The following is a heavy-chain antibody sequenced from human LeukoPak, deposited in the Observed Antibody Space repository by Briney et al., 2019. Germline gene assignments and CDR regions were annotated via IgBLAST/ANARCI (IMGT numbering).Heavy chain of an antibody. V-gene: IGHV3-23*01. CDR1: GFTFNNYA. CDR3: AKDPKAAIVVDYYYMDV. Sequence: GGSLRLSCAASGFTFNNYALTWVRQAPGKGLEWVSTISGSGGRTYYADSVKGRFTISRDNSKNTLSLQMNSLRAEDTAVYYCAKDPKAAIVVDYYYMDVWGKGTTVTVSS. D-gene: IGHD2-2*01. CDR2: ISGSGGRT. J-gene: IGHJ6*03.